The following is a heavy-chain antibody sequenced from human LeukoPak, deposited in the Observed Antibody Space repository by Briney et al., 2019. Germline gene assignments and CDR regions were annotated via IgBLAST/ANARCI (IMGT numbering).Heavy chain of an antibody. CDR1: GFTFSSYS. CDR3: TTDCDILTGYYKGDY. CDR2: ISSSSSYI. J-gene: IGHJ4*02. V-gene: IGHV3-21*01. D-gene: IGHD3-9*01. Sequence: PGGSLRLSCAASGFTFSSYSMNWVRQAPGKGLEWVSSISSSSSYIYYADSVKGRFTISRDNAKNSLYLQMNSLRAEDTAVYYCTTDCDILTGYYKGDYWGQGTLVTVSS.